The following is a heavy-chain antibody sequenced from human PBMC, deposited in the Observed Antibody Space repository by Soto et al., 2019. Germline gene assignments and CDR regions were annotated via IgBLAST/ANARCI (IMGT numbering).Heavy chain of an antibody. Sequence: VQLQESGPGLVKPSQTLSLTCTVSSGSISSADYYWSWIRQPPGKGLEWIGHIYYTGSAYYNPSLKSRVTMSVDTSKNQFSLKVTSVTAADTAVYYCASGGSSNWFDPWGQGTLVTVSS. CDR3: ASGGSSNWFDP. J-gene: IGHJ5*02. CDR1: SGSISSADYY. V-gene: IGHV4-30-4*01. D-gene: IGHD1-26*01. CDR2: IYYTGSA.